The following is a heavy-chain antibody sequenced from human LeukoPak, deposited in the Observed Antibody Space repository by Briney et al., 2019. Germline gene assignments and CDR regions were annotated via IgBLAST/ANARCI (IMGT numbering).Heavy chain of an antibody. CDR3: ARGYCSSTSCYTQYFQH. V-gene: IGHV4-34*01. CDR1: GGSFSGYY. D-gene: IGHD2-2*02. CDR2: INHSGST. J-gene: IGHJ1*01. Sequence: PSETLSLTCAVYGGSFSGYYWSWIRQPPGKGLEWIGEINHSGSTNYNPSLKSQVTISVDTSKNQFSLKLSSVTAADTAVYYCARGYCSSTSCYTQYFQHWGQGTLVTVSS.